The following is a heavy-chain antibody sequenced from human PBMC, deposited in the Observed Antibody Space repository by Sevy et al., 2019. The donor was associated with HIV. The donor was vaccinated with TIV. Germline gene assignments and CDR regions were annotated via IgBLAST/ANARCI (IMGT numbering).Heavy chain of an antibody. Sequence: SETLSLTCTVSGGSISSYYWSWIRQPPGKGLERIGYIYYSGSTNYNPSLKSRVTISVDTSKNQFSLKLSSVTAADTAVYYCARAYDSSGYYVRDDAFDIWGQGTMVTVSS. CDR2: IYYSGST. CDR1: GGSISSYY. D-gene: IGHD3-22*01. V-gene: IGHV4-59*01. CDR3: ARAYDSSGYYVRDDAFDI. J-gene: IGHJ3*02.